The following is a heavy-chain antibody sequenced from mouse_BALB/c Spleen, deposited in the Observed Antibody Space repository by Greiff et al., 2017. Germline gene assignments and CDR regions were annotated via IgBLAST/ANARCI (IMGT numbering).Heavy chain of an antibody. CDR2: IYPGNSDT. Sequence: EVQLQESGTVLARPGASVKMSCKASGYTFTSYWMHWVKQRPGQGLEWIGAIYPGNSDTSYNQKFKGKAKLTAVTSTTAYMELSSLTNEDSAVYYCTRGEISLYAMDYWGQGTSVTVSS. CDR3: TRGEISLYAMDY. CDR1: GYTFTSYW. J-gene: IGHJ4*01. D-gene: IGHD6-1*01. V-gene: IGHV1-5*01.